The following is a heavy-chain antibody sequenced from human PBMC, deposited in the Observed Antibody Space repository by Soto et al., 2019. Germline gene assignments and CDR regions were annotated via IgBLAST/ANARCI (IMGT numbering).Heavy chain of an antibody. CDR3: ARPDGDYAYYYYMDV. CDR1: GFTFSSYS. D-gene: IGHD4-17*01. V-gene: IGHV3-48*01. Sequence: EVQLVESGGGLVQPGGSLRLSCAASGFTFSSYSMNWVRQAPGKGLEWVSYISSSSSTIYYADSVKGRFTISRDNAKNLLYLQMNSLRAEDTAVYYCARPDGDYAYYYYMDVWGKGTTVTVSS. J-gene: IGHJ6*03. CDR2: ISSSSSTI.